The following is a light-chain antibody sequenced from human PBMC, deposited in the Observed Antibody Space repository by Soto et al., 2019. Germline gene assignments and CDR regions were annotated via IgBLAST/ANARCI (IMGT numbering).Light chain of an antibody. V-gene: IGKV3-20*01. CDR3: QQYGSSPRIT. CDR2: DAS. J-gene: IGKJ5*01. Sequence: EIVLTQSPATLSLSPGERATLSCRASQSVGSIFLAWYQQKPGQAPRLLIYDASSRATGIPDRFSGSGSGTDFTLTISRLEPEDFAVYYCQQYGSSPRITFGQGTRLEIK. CDR1: QSVGSIF.